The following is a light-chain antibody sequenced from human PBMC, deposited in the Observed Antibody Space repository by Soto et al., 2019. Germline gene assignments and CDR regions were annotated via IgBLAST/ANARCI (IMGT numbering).Light chain of an antibody. CDR2: EAS. Sequence: QSVLTQPASVSGSPGQSITISCTGTSSDVGSHNLVSWYQQFPGKAPKLVIFEASKRPSGVSNRFSGSKSGSTASLTISGLQAEDEADYYCCSNAAGSTYVFGSGTKAPS. V-gene: IGLV2-23*01. CDR3: CSNAAGSTYV. CDR1: SSDVGSHNL. J-gene: IGLJ1*01.